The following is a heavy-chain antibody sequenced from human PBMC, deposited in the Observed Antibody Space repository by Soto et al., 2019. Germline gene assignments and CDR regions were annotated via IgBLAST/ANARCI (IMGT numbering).Heavy chain of an antibody. J-gene: IGHJ4*02. CDR2: IVPIFGTA. CDR3: ARAIGGDYGANSWLDY. D-gene: IGHD4-17*01. V-gene: IGHV1-69*12. CDR1: GGTFSSCA. Sequence: QVQLVQSGAEVKKPGSSVKVSCKASGGTFSSCAISWVRQAPGQGLEWMGGIVPIFGTAQYAQKFQGRVTITADESTSTAYMELSSLRSEDTALYYCARAIGGDYGANSWLDYWGQGTLVTVSS.